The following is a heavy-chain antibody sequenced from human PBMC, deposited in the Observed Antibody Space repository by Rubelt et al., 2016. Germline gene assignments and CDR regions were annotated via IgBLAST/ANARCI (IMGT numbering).Heavy chain of an antibody. CDR1: GYTFTSYA. D-gene: IGHD3-22*01. CDR2: INTNTGTP. J-gene: IGHJ4*02. CDR3: ARAYYYDSSALTWAFDY. V-gene: IGHV7-4-1*02. Sequence: QVQLVQSGAEVKKPGASVKVSCKASGYTFTSYAMHWVRQAPGQGLEWMGWINTNTGTPTYAQGFTGRFVFSLDTSVSTAYLQISSLKAEDTAVYYCARAYYYDSSALTWAFDYWGQGTLVTVSS.